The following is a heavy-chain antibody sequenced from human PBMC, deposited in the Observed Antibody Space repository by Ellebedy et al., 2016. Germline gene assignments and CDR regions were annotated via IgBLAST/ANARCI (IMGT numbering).Heavy chain of an antibody. J-gene: IGHJ4*02. CDR3: ARELGYLRGDYVY. CDR1: GYTFTSYD. Sequence: ASVKVSCKASGYTFTSYDINWVRQATGQGLEWMGWMNPNSGNTGYAQSLQGRVTMTTDTSTSTAYMELRSLRSDDTAVYYCARELGYLRGDYVYWGQGTLVTVSS. D-gene: IGHD4-17*01. V-gene: IGHV1-8*01. CDR2: MNPNSGNT.